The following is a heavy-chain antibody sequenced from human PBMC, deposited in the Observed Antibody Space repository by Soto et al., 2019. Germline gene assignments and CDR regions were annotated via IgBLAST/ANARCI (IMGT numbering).Heavy chain of an antibody. CDR2: INPNSGDT. CDR3: ARDKGSSWYFDY. J-gene: IGHJ4*02. Sequence: ASVKVSCKASGYTFTGYYMHWVRQAPGQGLEWMGWINPNSGDTNYAQKFQGRVTMTRDTSISTAYMELSRLRSDDTAVYYCARDKGSSWYFDYWGQGTLVTVS. D-gene: IGHD6-13*01. CDR1: GYTFTGYY. V-gene: IGHV1-2*02.